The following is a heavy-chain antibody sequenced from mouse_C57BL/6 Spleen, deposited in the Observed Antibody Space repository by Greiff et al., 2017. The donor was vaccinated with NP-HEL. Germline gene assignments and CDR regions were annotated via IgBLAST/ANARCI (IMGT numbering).Heavy chain of an antibody. CDR2: IDPNSGGT. V-gene: IGHV1-72*01. D-gene: IGHD1-1*02. Sequence: QVQLKQPGAELVKPGASVKLSCKASGYTFTSYWMHWVKQRPGRGLEWIGRIDPNSGGTKYNEKFKSKATLTVDKPSSTAYMQLSSLTSEDSAVYYCARREPDGLVDYAMDYWGQGTSVTVSS. J-gene: IGHJ4*01. CDR1: GYTFTSYW. CDR3: ARREPDGLVDYAMDY.